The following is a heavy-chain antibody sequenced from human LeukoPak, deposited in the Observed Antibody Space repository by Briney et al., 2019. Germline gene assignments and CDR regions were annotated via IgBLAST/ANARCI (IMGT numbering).Heavy chain of an antibody. J-gene: IGHJ4*02. V-gene: IGHV3-23*01. CDR1: GFTFNSYA. Sequence: PGGSLRLSCAASGFTFNSYAMSWVRQAPGKGLEWVSAISGGGGSTYHADSVKGRFTISRDNSKNTLYLQMNSLRAEDTAVYYCAKDRGYYYDSSGYYYSDYWGQGTLVTVSS. CDR3: AKDRGYYYDSSGYYYSDY. D-gene: IGHD3-22*01. CDR2: ISGGGGST.